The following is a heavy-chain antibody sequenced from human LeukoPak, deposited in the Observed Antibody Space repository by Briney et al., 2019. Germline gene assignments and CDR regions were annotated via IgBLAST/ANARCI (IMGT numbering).Heavy chain of an antibody. J-gene: IGHJ5*02. D-gene: IGHD6-13*01. CDR3: ARVRLPGYPQTWFDP. V-gene: IGHV1-46*01. Sequence: ASVKVSCKASGYTFTSYYMHWVRQAPGQGLEWMGIINPSGGSTSYAQKFQGRVTMTRDTSTSTVYMELSSLRSEDTAVYYCARVRLPGYPQTWFDPWGQGTLVTVSS. CDR1: GYTFTSYY. CDR2: INPSGGST.